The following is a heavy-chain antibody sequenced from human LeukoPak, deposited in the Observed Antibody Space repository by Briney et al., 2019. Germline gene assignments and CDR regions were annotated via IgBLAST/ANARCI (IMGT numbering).Heavy chain of an antibody. CDR3: AKDKGITMVRGVTEYYFDY. Sequence: GRSLRLSCAASGFTFSSYSMHWVRQAPGKGLEWVAVIWYDGSNKYYADSVKGRFTISRDNSKNTLYLQMNSLRAEDTAVYYCAKDKGITMVRGVTEYYFDYWGQGTLVTVSS. J-gene: IGHJ4*02. CDR2: IWYDGSNK. CDR1: GFTFSSYS. V-gene: IGHV3-33*06. D-gene: IGHD3-10*01.